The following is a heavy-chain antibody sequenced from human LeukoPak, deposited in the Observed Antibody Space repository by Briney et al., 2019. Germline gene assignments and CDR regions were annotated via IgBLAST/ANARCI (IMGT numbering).Heavy chain of an antibody. D-gene: IGHD3-10*01. Sequence: ASETLSLTCSVSGVSISSGYYYWNWLRQPAGKGLAWIGRIYPASGSSSYNPSLQSRATILEDRSSNQFSLKLSAVTASDTALYYCARETAVHGGIEFWGQGIQVIVSS. J-gene: IGHJ4*02. V-gene: IGHV4-61*02. CDR3: ARETAVHGGIEF. CDR2: IYPASGSS. CDR1: GVSISSGYYY.